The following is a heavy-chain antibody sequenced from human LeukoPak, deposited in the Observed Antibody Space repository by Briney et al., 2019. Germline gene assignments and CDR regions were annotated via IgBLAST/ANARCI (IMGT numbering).Heavy chain of an antibody. J-gene: IGHJ6*03. CDR3: ATSRVIRSWNGYSWDFHYYYIDV. V-gene: IGHV3-15*01. CDR2: LKSTNDGGTS. D-gene: IGHD3-3*01. Sequence: PGGSLRLSCVASDLTLAVAWVSWVRQAPGKGLEWVGRLKSTNDGGTSDYAAPVKGRFTISRDDSTNTLYLQMNSLKTEDTAVYYCATSRVIRSWNGYSWDFHYYYIDVWGKGTTVTVSS. CDR1: DLTLAVAW.